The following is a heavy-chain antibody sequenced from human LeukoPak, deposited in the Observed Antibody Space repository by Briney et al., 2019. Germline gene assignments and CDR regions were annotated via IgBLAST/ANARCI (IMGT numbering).Heavy chain of an antibody. D-gene: IGHD5-24*01. V-gene: IGHV4-59*13. Sequence: SETLSLTCSVSGGAISTFYWIWIRQPPGKGLEWIGCIQNSGSTEYNPSLGSRVTISVDRSRNQFSLKLTSVTAADTAVYFCARGYGYNSEYWGQGTLVTVSP. CDR1: GGAISTFY. J-gene: IGHJ4*02. CDR3: ARGYGYNSEY. CDR2: IQNSGST.